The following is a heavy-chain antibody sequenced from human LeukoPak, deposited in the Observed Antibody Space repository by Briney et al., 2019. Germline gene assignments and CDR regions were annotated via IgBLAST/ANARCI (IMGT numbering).Heavy chain of an antibody. Sequence: ASVKVSCKASGYSFTSYDISWVRQATGQGLEWMGWMNPHSGNTGYAQKFQGRVTMTRNTSISTAYMELSSLRSEDTAVYYCARGSFATRSGPRFNGMDVWGQGTTVTVSS. CDR3: ARGSFATRSGPRFNGMDV. CDR1: GYSFTSYD. J-gene: IGHJ6*02. CDR2: MNPHSGNT. D-gene: IGHD3-3*01. V-gene: IGHV1-8*01.